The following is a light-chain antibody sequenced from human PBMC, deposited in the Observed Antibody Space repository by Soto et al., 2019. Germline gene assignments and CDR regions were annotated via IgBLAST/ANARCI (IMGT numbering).Light chain of an antibody. Sequence: VLTQSPGTLSLSPGERATLSRRASQSVSSTYLAWYQHKPGQAPRLLIYGPSTRATGIPDRFSGSGSGTDFTFTISRLEPEDFAVYYCQQYGGSPPITFGQGTPLEIK. V-gene: IGKV3-20*01. J-gene: IGKJ5*01. CDR2: GPS. CDR1: QSVSSTY. CDR3: QQYGGSPPIT.